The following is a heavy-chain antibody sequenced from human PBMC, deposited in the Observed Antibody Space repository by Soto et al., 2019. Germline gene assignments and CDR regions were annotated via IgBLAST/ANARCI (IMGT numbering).Heavy chain of an antibody. CDR1: GFTFASQA. J-gene: IGHJ4*02. CDR2: ISGSGGST. Sequence: GGSLRLSCAASGFTFASQAMTWVRQAPGKGLEWVSIISGSGGSTYHADSVKGRFTISRDNSKNTLFLQMNSLRAEDTAVYYCATEAYTNSRYIGNWGQGTLVTVSS. V-gene: IGHV3-23*01. D-gene: IGHD2-21*01. CDR3: ATEAYTNSRYIGN.